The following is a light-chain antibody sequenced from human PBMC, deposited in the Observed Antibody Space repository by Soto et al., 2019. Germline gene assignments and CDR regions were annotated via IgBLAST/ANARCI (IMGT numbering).Light chain of an antibody. CDR3: QRYGSSPPHT. CDR1: QSVYNNY. J-gene: IGKJ5*01. V-gene: IGKV3-20*01. Sequence: EIVLTQSPATLSLSPGEGATLSCRASQSVYNNYLARYQQRPGQAPRLLISGASSRATGIPDRIRGRGAGANFTLTSSRLESEDFAVYYCQRYGSSPPHTFGQGTRLEIK. CDR2: GAS.